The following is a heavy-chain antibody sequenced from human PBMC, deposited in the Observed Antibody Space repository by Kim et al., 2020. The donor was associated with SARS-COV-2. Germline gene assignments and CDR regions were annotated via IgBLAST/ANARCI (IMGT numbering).Heavy chain of an antibody. Sequence: GGSLRLSCAASGFTFSSYGMHWVRQAPGKGLEWVAVIWYDGSNKYYADSVKGRFTISRDNSKNTLYLQMNSLRAEDTAVYYCAKELSSGYYYFDYWGQGTLVTVSS. CDR1: GFTFSSYG. V-gene: IGHV3-33*06. CDR2: IWYDGSNK. CDR3: AKELSSGYYYFDY. J-gene: IGHJ4*02. D-gene: IGHD3-22*01.